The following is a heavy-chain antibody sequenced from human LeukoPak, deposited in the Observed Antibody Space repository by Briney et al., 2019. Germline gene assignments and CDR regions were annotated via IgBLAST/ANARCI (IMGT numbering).Heavy chain of an antibody. J-gene: IGHJ6*02. Sequence: GGSLRLSCVASGFTFSSCWMHWVRQDPRKGLVWVSRINGDGRNINYADSVRGRFTISRDNAKNTLYLQMSTLRVEDTAVYYCTRDLMDYDVSTGLHHYYMDVWGQGTTVTVSS. CDR2: INGDGRNI. CDR1: GFTFSSCW. V-gene: IGHV3-74*01. D-gene: IGHD3-9*01. CDR3: TRDLMDYDVSTGLHHYYMDV.